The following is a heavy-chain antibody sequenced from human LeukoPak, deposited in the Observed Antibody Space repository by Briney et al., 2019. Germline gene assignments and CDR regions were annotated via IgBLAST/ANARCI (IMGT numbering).Heavy chain of an antibody. D-gene: IGHD4-23*01. CDR1: GYTLTSYG. V-gene: IGHV1-18*01. J-gene: IGHJ3*02. Sequence: ASVKVSCKASGYTLTSYGISWVRQAPGQGLEWMGWISAYNGNTNYEQKFQGRVTMTTDTSTSTAYMELRSLRSDDTALSYCARAESLYGGNLAAAFDIWGQGTMVTVSS. CDR3: ARAESLYGGNLAAAFDI. CDR2: ISAYNGNT.